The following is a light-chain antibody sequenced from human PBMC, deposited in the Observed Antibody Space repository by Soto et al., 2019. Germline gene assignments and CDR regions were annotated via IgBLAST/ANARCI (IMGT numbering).Light chain of an antibody. CDR3: AAWDDSLNGWV. CDR1: SSNIGSNT. Sequence: QSVLPQPLSASGTPGQRVTISCSGSSSNIGSNTVSWYQQLPGTAIKLLIYSNNQRPSGVPDRFSGSKSGTSASLAISGLECEDEADYYCAAWDDSLNGWVFGGGTKLTV. V-gene: IGLV1-44*01. CDR2: SNN. J-gene: IGLJ3*02.